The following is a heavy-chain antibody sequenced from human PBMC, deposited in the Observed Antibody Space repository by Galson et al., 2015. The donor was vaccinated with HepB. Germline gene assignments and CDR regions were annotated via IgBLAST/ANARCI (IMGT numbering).Heavy chain of an antibody. CDR3: ARAGSCWFPYMDV. CDR1: GFTFSSYW. J-gene: IGHJ6*03. CDR2: INSGGSST. V-gene: IGHV3-74*01. D-gene: IGHD6-13*01. Sequence: SLRLSCAASGFTFSSYWMHWVRQAPGKGLVWVSRINSGGSSTNYADSVKGRLTISRDNAKNTLYLQMNSLRAEDTAVYYCARAGSCWFPYMDVWGKGTTVTVSS.